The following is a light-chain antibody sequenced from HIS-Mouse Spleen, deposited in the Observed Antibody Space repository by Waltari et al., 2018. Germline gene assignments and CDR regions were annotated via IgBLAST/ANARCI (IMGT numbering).Light chain of an antibody. CDR3: CSYAGSSTLV. CDR1: SSDVGSYNL. Sequence: QSALTQPASVSGSPGQSITISCTGTSSDVGSYNLVSWYPQHPGKAPKLRIYESSKRPSGVAYRFSGSKSGTTASLTISGLQAEDEADYYCCSYAGSSTLVFGGGTKLTVL. J-gene: IGLJ3*02. CDR2: ESS. V-gene: IGLV2-23*01.